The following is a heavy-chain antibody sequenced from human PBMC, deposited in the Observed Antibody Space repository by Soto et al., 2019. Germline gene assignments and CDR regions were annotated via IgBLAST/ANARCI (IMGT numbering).Heavy chain of an antibody. Sequence: PVGSLRLSCAASGFTFSSYSMNWVRQAPGKGLEWVSYISSSSSTIYYADSVKGRFTISRDNAKNSLYLQMNSLRDEDTAVYYCARDPPPYSSSWYAFDIWGQGTMVTVSS. V-gene: IGHV3-48*02. CDR1: GFTFSSYS. CDR2: ISSSSSTI. CDR3: ARDPPPYSSSWYAFDI. D-gene: IGHD6-13*01. J-gene: IGHJ3*02.